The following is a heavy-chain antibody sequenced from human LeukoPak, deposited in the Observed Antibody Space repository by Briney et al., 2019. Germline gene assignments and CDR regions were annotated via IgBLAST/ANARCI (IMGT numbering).Heavy chain of an antibody. D-gene: IGHD3-10*01. CDR1: GFTFSGYA. V-gene: IGHV3-23*01. CDR3: ARDIRAMVRGVMRGGFDY. CDR2: ISGSGGST. Sequence: GGSLRLSCAASGFTFSGYAMSWVRQAPGKGLEWVSAISGSGGSTYYADSVKGRFTISRDNSKNTLYLQMNSLRAEDTAVYYCARDIRAMVRGVMRGGFDYWGQGTLVTVSS. J-gene: IGHJ4*02.